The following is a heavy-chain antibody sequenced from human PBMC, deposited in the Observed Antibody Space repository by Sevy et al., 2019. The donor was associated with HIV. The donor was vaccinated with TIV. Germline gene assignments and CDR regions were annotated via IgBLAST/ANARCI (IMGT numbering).Heavy chain of an antibody. Sequence: GGSLRLSCTASGFPFSSYEMNWVRHAPGKGLEWVSYITNSGTTKYYSDSVKGRFTISRDNARNSLYLQMNSLRAEDTAVYYCARDLPPSATTVAHFDCWGQGTLVTVSS. D-gene: IGHD4-17*01. CDR2: ITNSGTTK. V-gene: IGHV3-48*03. J-gene: IGHJ4*02. CDR3: ARDLPPSATTVAHFDC. CDR1: GFPFSSYE.